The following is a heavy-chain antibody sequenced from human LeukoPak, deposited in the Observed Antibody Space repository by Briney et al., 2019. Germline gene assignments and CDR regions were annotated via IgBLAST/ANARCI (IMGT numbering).Heavy chain of an antibody. CDR1: GFTFSNYA. Sequence: GGSLRLSCAASGFTFSNYAVSWVRQAPGKGLEWVSAISVTGSSTYYADSVKGRFTISRDNSKNTVYLQMTSQRAEDTAIYYCAPGIIRGSGSYYDYWGQGTLVTVSS. D-gene: IGHD3-10*01. V-gene: IGHV3-23*01. CDR2: ISVTGSST. CDR3: APGIIRGSGSYYDY. J-gene: IGHJ4*02.